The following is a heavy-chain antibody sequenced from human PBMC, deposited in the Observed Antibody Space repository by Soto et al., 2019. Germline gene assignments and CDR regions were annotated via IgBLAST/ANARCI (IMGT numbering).Heavy chain of an antibody. CDR1: EFTFSSYA. CDR3: AKKGRFLEWSADYYYYMDV. J-gene: IGHJ6*03. CDR2: ISGSGGST. D-gene: IGHD3-3*01. V-gene: IGHV3-23*01. Sequence: PGGSLRLSCAASEFTFSSYAMSWVRQAPGKGLEWVSAISGSGGSTYYADSVKGRFTISRDNSKNTLYLQMNSLRAEDTAVYYCAKKGRFLEWSADYYYYMDVWGKGTTVTVSS.